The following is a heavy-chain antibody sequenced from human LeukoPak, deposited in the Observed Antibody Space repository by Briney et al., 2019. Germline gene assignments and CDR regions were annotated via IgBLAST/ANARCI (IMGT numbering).Heavy chain of an antibody. V-gene: IGHV3-23*01. CDR1: GFTFSSYA. CDR3: AKEAGSSGWYRGPDAFDI. CDR2: ISGSGGST. D-gene: IGHD6-19*01. J-gene: IGHJ3*02. Sequence: GGSLRLSCAASGFTFSSYAMSWVRQAPGKGLEWVSAISGSGGSTYYADSVEGRFTISRDNSKNTLYLQMNSLRAEDTAVYYCAKEAGSSGWYRGPDAFDIWGQGTMVTVSS.